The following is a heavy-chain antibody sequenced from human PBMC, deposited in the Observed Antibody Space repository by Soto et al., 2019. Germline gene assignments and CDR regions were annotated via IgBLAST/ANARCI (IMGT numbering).Heavy chain of an antibody. J-gene: IGHJ6*02. Sequence: RAAVKISGNLSGYSFTSYLIGWLRHMPGKGLEWMGIIYPGDSDTRYSPAFQGQVTISADKSISTAYLQWSSLKASDTAMYYCALAPSGLTYGMDVLGQGTTVTVFS. CDR3: ALAPSGLTYGMDV. D-gene: IGHD5-12*01. CDR2: IYPGDSDT. V-gene: IGHV5-51*01. CDR1: GYSFTSYL.